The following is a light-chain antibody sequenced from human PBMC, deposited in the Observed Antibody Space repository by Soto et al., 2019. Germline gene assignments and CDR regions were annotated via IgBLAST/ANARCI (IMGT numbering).Light chain of an antibody. Sequence: QSALTQPASVSGSPGQSITISCTGTSDDIDSYTYVSWYQQYPGRAPKVMIYDVSSRPPGVSNRFSGSKSGNTASLTISGLQAEDEADYYCVSYSTSSTDVVFGGGTMLTVL. CDR2: DVS. CDR3: VSYSTSSTDVV. CDR1: SDDIDSYTY. V-gene: IGLV2-14*01. J-gene: IGLJ2*01.